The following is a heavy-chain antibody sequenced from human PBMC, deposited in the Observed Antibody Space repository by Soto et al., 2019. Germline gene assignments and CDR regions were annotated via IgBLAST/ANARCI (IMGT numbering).Heavy chain of an antibody. CDR3: AHIGGSGSYQAEGAFDI. Sequence: QITLKEAGPTLVQPTQTLTLTCTFPGFSLSTSGVGVGWIRQPPGKALEPLALIYWNDDKRYSPSLKSRLTITKDTSKNQVVLTMTNMDPVDTAAYYCAHIGGSGSYQAEGAFDIWGQGTTVTVSS. V-gene: IGHV2-5*01. D-gene: IGHD3-22*01. CDR1: GFSLSTSGVG. CDR2: IYWNDDK. J-gene: IGHJ3*02.